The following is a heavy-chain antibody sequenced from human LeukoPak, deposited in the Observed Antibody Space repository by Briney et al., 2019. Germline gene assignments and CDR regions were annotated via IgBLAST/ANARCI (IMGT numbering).Heavy chain of an antibody. Sequence: SVKVSCKASGYTFTSYGISWVRQAPGQGLEWMGGIIPIFGTANYAQKFQGRVTITADESTSTAYMELSSLRSEDTAVYYCARLGITGTTSYFDYWGQGTLVTVSS. J-gene: IGHJ4*02. CDR2: IIPIFGTA. D-gene: IGHD1-7*01. CDR3: ARLGITGTTSYFDY. V-gene: IGHV1-69*13. CDR1: GYTFTSYG.